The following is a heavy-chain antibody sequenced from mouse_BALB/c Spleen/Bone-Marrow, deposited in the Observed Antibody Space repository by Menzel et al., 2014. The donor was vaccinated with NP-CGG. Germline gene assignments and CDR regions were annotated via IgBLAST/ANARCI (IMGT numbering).Heavy chain of an antibody. CDR3: TRSMGFYYAMDY. CDR1: GYTFTIYW. CDR2: IYPGNSDT. Sequence: VQLKDSGTVLARPGASVKMSCKASGYTFTIYWMHWVKQGPGQGLEWIGAIYPGNSDTSYNQKFKGKAKLTAVTSTSTAYMELSSLTNEDSAVYYCTRSMGFYYAMDYWGQGTSVTVSS. J-gene: IGHJ4*01. D-gene: IGHD2-3*01. V-gene: IGHV1-5*01.